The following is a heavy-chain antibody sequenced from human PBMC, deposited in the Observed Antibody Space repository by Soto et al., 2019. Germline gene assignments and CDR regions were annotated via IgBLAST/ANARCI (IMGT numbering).Heavy chain of an antibody. CDR1: GGSISSSSYY. D-gene: IGHD2-15*01. Sequence: PSETLSLTCTVSGGSISSSSYYWGWIRQPPGKGLEWIGCIYYSGSTYYNPSLKSRVTISVDTSKNQFSLKLSSVTAADTAVYYCARHKLLSRGYCSGGSCYGSPFDYWGQGTLVTVSS. CDR2: IYYSGST. V-gene: IGHV4-39*01. CDR3: ARHKLLSRGYCSGGSCYGSPFDY. J-gene: IGHJ4*02.